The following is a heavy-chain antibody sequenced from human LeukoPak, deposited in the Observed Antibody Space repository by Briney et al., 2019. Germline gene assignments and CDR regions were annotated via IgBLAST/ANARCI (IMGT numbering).Heavy chain of an antibody. CDR2: FDPEDGET. D-gene: IGHD3-3*01. CDR3: AREGYDFWSGSPRGDFDY. CDR1: GYTLTELS. J-gene: IGHJ4*02. Sequence: ASVKVSCKVSGYTLTELSMHWVRQAPGKGLEWMGGFDPEDGETIYAQKFQGRVTMTEDTSTDTAYMELRSLRSDDTAVYYCAREGYDFWSGSPRGDFDYWGQGTLVTVSS. V-gene: IGHV1-24*01.